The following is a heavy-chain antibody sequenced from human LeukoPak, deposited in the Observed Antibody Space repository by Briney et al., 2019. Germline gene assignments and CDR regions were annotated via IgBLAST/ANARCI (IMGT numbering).Heavy chain of an antibody. Sequence: GGSLRLSCAASGFTFDDYAMHWVRQAPGKGLEWVSGISWNSGSIGYADSVKGRFTISRDNGKNSLYLQMNSLRVEDTALYYCAKDRAYSSSHFDYWGQGTLVTVSS. CDR2: ISWNSGSI. J-gene: IGHJ4*02. CDR1: GFTFDDYA. D-gene: IGHD6-13*01. V-gene: IGHV3-9*01. CDR3: AKDRAYSSSHFDY.